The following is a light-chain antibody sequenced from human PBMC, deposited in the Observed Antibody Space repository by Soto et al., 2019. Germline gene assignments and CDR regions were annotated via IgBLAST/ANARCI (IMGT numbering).Light chain of an antibody. J-gene: IGLJ1*01. Sequence: QSVLTQPASVSGSPGQSITISCTGTSSDVGGYNYVSWYQQHPGKAPKLMIYEVSNRPSGVSNRFSGSKSGSTASLTISGLQAEDEADYYCSSYTSSSPYVFGTGTNVTAL. CDR1: SSDVGGYNY. V-gene: IGLV2-14*01. CDR2: EVS. CDR3: SSYTSSSPYV.